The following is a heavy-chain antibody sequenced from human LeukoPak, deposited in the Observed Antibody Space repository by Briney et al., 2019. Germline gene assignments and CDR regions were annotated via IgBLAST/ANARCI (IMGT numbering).Heavy chain of an antibody. CDR1: GYTFTGYY. CDR2: INPNSGGT. CDR3: ARRGSPGGFDI. V-gene: IGHV1-2*02. Sequence: ASVEVSCKASGYTFTGYYMNWVRQAPGQGLEWMGWINPNSGGTNYAQRFQGRVTMTRDTSISTAYMDLSRLRSDDTAVYYCARRGSPGGFDIWGQGTMVTVSS. D-gene: IGHD1-26*01. J-gene: IGHJ3*02.